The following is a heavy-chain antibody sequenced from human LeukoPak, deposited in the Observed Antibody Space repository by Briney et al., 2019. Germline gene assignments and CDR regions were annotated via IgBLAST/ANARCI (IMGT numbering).Heavy chain of an antibody. D-gene: IGHD6-19*01. V-gene: IGHV4-59*08. CDR2: IYYSGST. CDR1: GGSISSYY. Sequence: SETLSLTCTVSGGSISSYYWSWIRQPPGKGLEWIGYIYYSGSTNYNPSLKSRVTISVDTSKNQFSLKLSSVTAADTAVYYCARLASGWYYFDYWGQGTLVTVSS. CDR3: ARLASGWYYFDY. J-gene: IGHJ4*02.